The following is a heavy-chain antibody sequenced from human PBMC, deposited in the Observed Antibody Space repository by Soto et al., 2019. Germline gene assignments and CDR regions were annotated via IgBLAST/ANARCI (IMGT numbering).Heavy chain of an antibody. D-gene: IGHD6-19*01. J-gene: IGHJ4*02. CDR2: IAYDGSNK. CDR1: GFTFSNYG. CDR3: VKDIPRSGWYASES. V-gene: IGHV3-30*18. Sequence: QVQLVESGGGVVQPGRSLRLSCAASGFTFSNYGMHWVRQAPGKGLEWVALIAYDGSNKYYEDSVKGRFTSSRDNCRNTLYLVMNSLRHDAMVVYYCVKDIPRSGWYASESWGRGTLVTVSS.